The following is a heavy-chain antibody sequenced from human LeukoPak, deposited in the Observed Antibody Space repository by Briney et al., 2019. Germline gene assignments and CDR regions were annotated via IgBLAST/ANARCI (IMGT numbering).Heavy chain of an antibody. Sequence: SETLSLTCTVSGGSISSYYWSWIRQPPGNGLEWIGYIYYSGSTNYNPSLKSRVTISVDTSKNQFSLKLSSVTAADTAVYYCARYLTATDAFDIWGQGTMVTVSS. CDR2: IYYSGST. CDR3: ARYLTATDAFDI. CDR1: GGSISSYY. J-gene: IGHJ3*02. V-gene: IGHV4-59*08. D-gene: IGHD2-8*01.